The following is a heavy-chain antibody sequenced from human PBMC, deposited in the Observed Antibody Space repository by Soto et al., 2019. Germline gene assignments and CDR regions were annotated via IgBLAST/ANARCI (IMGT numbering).Heavy chain of an antibody. CDR2: IKQDGSEK. Sequence: GGSLRLSCAASGFTFSSYWMSWVRQAPGKGLEWVANIKQDGSEKYYVDSVKGRFTISRDNAKNSLYLQMNSLRAEDTAVYYCARVVVPAAITTSSYYYYGMDVWGQGTTGTVSS. J-gene: IGHJ6*02. CDR1: GFTFSSYW. V-gene: IGHV3-7*01. D-gene: IGHD2-2*02. CDR3: ARVVVPAAITTSSYYYYGMDV.